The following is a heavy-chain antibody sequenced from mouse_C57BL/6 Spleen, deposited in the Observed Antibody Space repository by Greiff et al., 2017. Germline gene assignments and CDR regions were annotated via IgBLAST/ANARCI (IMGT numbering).Heavy chain of an antibody. CDR2: INPSTGGT. V-gene: IGHV1-42*01. CDR3: ARKGLDSKRGYYFDY. D-gene: IGHD2-5*01. CDR1: GYSFTGYY. J-gene: IGHJ2*01. Sequence: EVQVVESGPELVKPGASVKISCKASGYSFTGYYMNWVKQSPEKSLEWIGEINPSTGGTTYNQKFKAKATLTVDKSSSTAYMQLKSLTSEDSAVYYCARKGLDSKRGYYFDYWGQGTTLTVSS.